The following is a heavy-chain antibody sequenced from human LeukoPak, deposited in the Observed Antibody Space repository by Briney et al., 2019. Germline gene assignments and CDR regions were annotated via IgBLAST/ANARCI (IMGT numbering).Heavy chain of an antibody. CDR1: GGSISSYY. V-gene: IGHV4-59*01. J-gene: IGHJ6*02. CDR2: IYYSGST. Sequence: SETLSLTCSVSGGSISSYYWSWIRQPPGKGLEYIGHIYYSGSTNYNPPLKSRVTISVDTSKDQFSLNLTSVTAADTAVYYCARLKCISTTCPSRYVMDVWGQGTTVTVSS. CDR3: ARLKCISTTCPSRYVMDV. D-gene: IGHD2-2*01.